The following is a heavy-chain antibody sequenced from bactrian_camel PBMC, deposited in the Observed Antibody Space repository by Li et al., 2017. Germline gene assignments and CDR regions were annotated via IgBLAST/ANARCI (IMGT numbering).Heavy chain of an antibody. Sequence: VQLVESGGGSVQVGGSLRLSCAASGFTFSNYGMNWVRQAPGKGLEWVSVINIGGSTTYYVDSVKGRFTISKGNTMNTAYLQMDSLKSEDTAQYYCVALAWGFNYWGQGTQVTVS. CDR3: VALAWGFNY. V-gene: IGHV3S40*01. CDR2: INIGGSTT. J-gene: IGHJ4*01. CDR1: GFTFSNYG. D-gene: IGHD1*01.